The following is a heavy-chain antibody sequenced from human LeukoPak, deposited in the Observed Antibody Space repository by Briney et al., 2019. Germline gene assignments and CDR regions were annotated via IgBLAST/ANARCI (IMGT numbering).Heavy chain of an antibody. CDR3: ARGTEETMEGYLDY. CDR2: INHSGST. Sequence: PSETLSLTCAVYGGSFSGYYWSWIRQPPGKGLEWIGEINHSGSTNYNPSLKSRVTISVDTSKNQFSLKLSSVTAADTAVYYCARGTEETMEGYLDYWGQGTLVTVSS. J-gene: IGHJ4*02. V-gene: IGHV4-34*01. CDR1: GGSFSGYY. D-gene: IGHD3-3*01.